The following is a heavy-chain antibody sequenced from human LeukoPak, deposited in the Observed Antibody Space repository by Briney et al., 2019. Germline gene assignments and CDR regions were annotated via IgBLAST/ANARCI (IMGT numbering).Heavy chain of an antibody. CDR3: ATTDSGYCSRLY. CDR2: LNPSGGST. Sequence: GASVKVSCKASGYTFTNYFIHWVRQAPGQGLEWLGILNPSGGSTSYAQKFQGRVTMTRDTSTSTVYMELSSLRSEDTAVYYCATTDSGYCSRLYWGQGTLATVSS. V-gene: IGHV1-46*01. CDR1: GYTFTNYF. J-gene: IGHJ4*02. D-gene: IGHD3-22*01.